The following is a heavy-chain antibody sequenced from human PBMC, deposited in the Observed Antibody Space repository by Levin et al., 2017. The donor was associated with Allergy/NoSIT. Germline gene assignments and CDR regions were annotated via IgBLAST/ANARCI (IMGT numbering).Heavy chain of an antibody. CDR1: GFTFSSYE. Sequence: GGSLRLSCAASGFTFSSYEMNWVRQAPGKGLEWVSYISSSGSTIYYADSVKGRFTISRDNAKNSLYLQMNSLRAEDTAVYYCARLRGSGGQKTEVHFDYWGQGTLVTVSS. CDR2: ISSSGSTI. V-gene: IGHV3-48*03. D-gene: IGHD2-15*01. CDR3: ARLRGSGGQKTEVHFDY. J-gene: IGHJ4*02.